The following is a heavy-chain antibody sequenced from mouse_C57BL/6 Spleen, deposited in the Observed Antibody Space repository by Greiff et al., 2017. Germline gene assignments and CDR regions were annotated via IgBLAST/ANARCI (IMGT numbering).Heavy chain of an antibody. D-gene: IGHD2-10*02. CDR2: ISGGGGNT. CDR1: GFTFSSYT. CDR3: ARRGYGNYGFDY. J-gene: IGHJ2*01. Sequence: EVHLVESGGGLVKPGGSLKLSCAASGFTFSSYTMSWVRQTPEKRLEWVATISGGGGNTYYPDSVKGRFTISRDNAKNTLYLQMSSLRSEDTALYYCARRGYGNYGFDYWGQGTTLTVSS. V-gene: IGHV5-9*01.